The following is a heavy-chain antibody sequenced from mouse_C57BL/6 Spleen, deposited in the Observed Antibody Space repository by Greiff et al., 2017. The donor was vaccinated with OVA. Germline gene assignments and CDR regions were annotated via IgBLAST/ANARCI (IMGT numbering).Heavy chain of an antibody. V-gene: IGHV1-50*01. Sequence: VQLQQPGAELVKPGASVKLSCKASGYTFTSYWMPWVKQRPGQGLEWIGEIDPSDSYTNYNQKFKGKATLTVDTSSSTAYMQLSSLTSEDSAVYYCARGYYSNYGDYWGKGTTLTVSS. D-gene: IGHD2-5*01. CDR3: ARGYYSNYGDY. CDR1: GYTFTSYW. J-gene: IGHJ2*01. CDR2: IDPSDSYT.